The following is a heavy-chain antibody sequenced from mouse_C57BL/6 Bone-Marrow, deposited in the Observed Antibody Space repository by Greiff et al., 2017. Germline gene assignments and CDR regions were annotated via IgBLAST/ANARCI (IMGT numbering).Heavy chain of an antibody. CDR3: AREGAYYRSYFVY. CDR1: GYTFTSYW. Sequence: QVQLQQPGAELVMPGASVKLSCKASGYTFTSYWMHWVKQRPGQGLEWIGEIDPSDSYTNYNQKFKGKSTLTVDKSSSTAYMQLSSLTSEDSAVYYCAREGAYYRSYFVYWGQFTTPTVSS. V-gene: IGHV1-69*01. J-gene: IGHJ2*01. CDR2: IDPSDSYT. D-gene: IGHD2-12*01.